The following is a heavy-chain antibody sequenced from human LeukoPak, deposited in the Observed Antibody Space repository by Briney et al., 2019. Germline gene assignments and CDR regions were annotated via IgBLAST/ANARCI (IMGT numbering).Heavy chain of an antibody. Sequence: SETLSLTCTVSGGSISSGGYYWSWIRQHPGKGLEWIGYIYYSGSTYSNPSLKSRLTISIDTSKNQFSLKLSSVTAADTAVYYCARSYPAYSSGWYGFDPWGQGTLVTVSS. D-gene: IGHD6-19*01. V-gene: IGHV4-31*03. CDR2: IYYSGST. J-gene: IGHJ5*02. CDR1: GGSISSGGYY. CDR3: ARSYPAYSSGWYGFDP.